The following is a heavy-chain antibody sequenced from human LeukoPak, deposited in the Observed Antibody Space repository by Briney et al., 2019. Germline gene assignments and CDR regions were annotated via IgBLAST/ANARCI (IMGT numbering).Heavy chain of an antibody. CDR3: ARGRGGDINWFDP. V-gene: IGHV4-39*01. CDR2: IYYSGST. J-gene: IGHJ5*02. Sequence: SETLSLTCTVSGGSISSSSYYWGWIRQPPGKGLEWIGSIYYSGSTYYNPSLKSRVTISVDTSKNQFSLKLSSVTAADTAVYYCARGRGGDINWFDPWGQGTLVTVSS. CDR1: GGSISSSSYY. D-gene: IGHD2-21*02.